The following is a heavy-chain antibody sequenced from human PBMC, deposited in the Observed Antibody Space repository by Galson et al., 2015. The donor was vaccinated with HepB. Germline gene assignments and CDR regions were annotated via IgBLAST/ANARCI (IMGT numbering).Heavy chain of an antibody. Sequence: CAISGDSVSSNSAAWNWIRQSPSRGLEWLGRTYYRSKWYNDYAVSVKSRITINPDTSKNQFSLQLNSVTPGDTAVYYCARDMIVGATHAFDIWGQGTMVTVSS. CDR3: ARDMIVGATHAFDI. V-gene: IGHV6-1*01. D-gene: IGHD1-26*01. CDR1: GDSVSSNSAA. CDR2: TYYRSKWYN. J-gene: IGHJ3*02.